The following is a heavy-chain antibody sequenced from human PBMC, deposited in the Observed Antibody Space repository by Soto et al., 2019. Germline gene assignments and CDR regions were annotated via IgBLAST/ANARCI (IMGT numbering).Heavy chain of an antibody. J-gene: IGHJ4*02. CDR3: AKGTTMVRGVITSFDY. CDR1: GFTFSSYA. Sequence: GGSLRLSCAASGFTFSSYAMSWVRQAPGKGLEWVSAISGSGSSTYYADSVKGRFTISRDNSKNTLYLQMNSLRAEDTAVYYCAKGTTMVRGVITSFDYWGQGTLVTVSS. D-gene: IGHD3-10*01. CDR2: ISGSGSST. V-gene: IGHV3-23*01.